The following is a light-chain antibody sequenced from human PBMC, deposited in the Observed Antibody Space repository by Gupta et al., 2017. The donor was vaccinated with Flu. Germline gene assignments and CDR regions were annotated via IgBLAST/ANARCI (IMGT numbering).Light chain of an antibody. CDR3: QQLNRYPLT. Sequence: QNPGKAPKLLIYGASTLQSGVPSRFSGSGSASGTEFSLTISSLQPEDFTTYYCQQLNRYPLTFGGGTKVEI. V-gene: IGKV1-9*01. CDR2: GAS. J-gene: IGKJ4*01.